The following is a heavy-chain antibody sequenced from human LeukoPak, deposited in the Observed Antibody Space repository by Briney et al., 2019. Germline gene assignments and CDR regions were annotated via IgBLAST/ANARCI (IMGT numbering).Heavy chain of an antibody. Sequence: PSETLSLTCAVYGGPFSGYYWSWIRQPPGKGLEWIGEINHSGSTNYNPSLKSRVIISVDTSKNQFSLKLSSVTAADTAVYYCARAPPRSTTGGMDVWGQGTTVTVSS. CDR3: ARAPPRSTTGGMDV. CDR1: GGPFSGYY. V-gene: IGHV4-34*01. D-gene: IGHD1-14*01. J-gene: IGHJ6*02. CDR2: INHSGST.